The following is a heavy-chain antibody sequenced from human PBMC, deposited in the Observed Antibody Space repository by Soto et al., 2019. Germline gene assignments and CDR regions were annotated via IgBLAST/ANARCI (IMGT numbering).Heavy chain of an antibody. V-gene: IGHV4-59*08. Sequence: SETLSLTCTVSGGSISSYYWSWIRQPPGKGLEWIGYIYYSGSTNYNPSLKSRVTISVDTSKNQFSLKLSSVTAADTAVYYCARHRLRKLLYFDYWGQGTLVTVSS. CDR3: ARHRLRKLLYFDY. J-gene: IGHJ4*02. CDR2: IYYSGST. D-gene: IGHD6-25*01. CDR1: GGSISSYY.